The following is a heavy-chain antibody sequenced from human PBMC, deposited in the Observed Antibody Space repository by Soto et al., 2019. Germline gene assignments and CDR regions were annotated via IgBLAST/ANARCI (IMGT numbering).Heavy chain of an antibody. CDR1: GGTFNTFA. J-gene: IGHJ4*02. Sequence: QVQLVQSGAEVKKPGSSVNVSCKASGGTFNTFAISWVRQAPGQGLEYLGGIVPILGPAFYAQRFQGRVIITADKSTNTAYLELTSLSSEDTAVYYCARADKRYFDSWGQGTQVTVSS. CDR2: IVPILGPA. CDR3: ARADKRYFDS. V-gene: IGHV1-69*06.